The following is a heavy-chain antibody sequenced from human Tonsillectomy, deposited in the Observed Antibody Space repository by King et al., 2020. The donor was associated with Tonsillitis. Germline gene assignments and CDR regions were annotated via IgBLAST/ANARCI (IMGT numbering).Heavy chain of an antibody. CDR2: IYYSGST. CDR3: ARQPYYYDSSGVGDLFDY. Sequence: HLQLQESGPGLVKPSETLSLTCTVSGGSISSSSYYWGWIRQPPGKGLEWIGSIYYSGSTYYNPSLKSRVTISVDTSKNQFSLKLSSVTAADTAVYYCARQPYYYDSSGVGDLFDYWGQGTLVTVSS. V-gene: IGHV4-39*01. J-gene: IGHJ4*02. D-gene: IGHD3-22*01. CDR1: GGSISSSSYY.